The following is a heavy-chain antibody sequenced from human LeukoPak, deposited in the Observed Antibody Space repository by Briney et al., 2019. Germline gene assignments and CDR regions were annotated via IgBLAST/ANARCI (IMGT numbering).Heavy chain of an antibody. CDR1: GFTFSSYG. D-gene: IGHD6-13*01. CDR2: ISYDGSNK. V-gene: IGHV3-30*03. J-gene: IGHJ6*03. Sequence: GRSLRLSCAASGFTFSSYGMHWVRQAPGKGLEWVAVISYDGSNKYYADSVKGRFTISRDNSKNTLYLQMNSLRAEDTAVYYCARDVSAAGKYYYYYMDVWGKGTTVTVSS. CDR3: ARDVSAAGKYYYYYMDV.